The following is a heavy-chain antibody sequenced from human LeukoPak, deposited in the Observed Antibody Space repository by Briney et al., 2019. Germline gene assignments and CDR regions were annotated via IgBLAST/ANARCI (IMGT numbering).Heavy chain of an antibody. CDR3: VRVLDLSKRGLDAFDL. V-gene: IGHV4-34*01. J-gene: IGHJ3*01. CDR2: IYNSGST. CDR1: GGSFSGSN. Sequence: SETLSLTCAVYGGSFSGSNWSWIRQPPGKGLEWIGEIYNSGSTIYNPSLKSRVTISVDTSKNQFSLNLISVTAADTAVYYCVRVLDLSKRGLDAFDLWGQGTMVSVSS. D-gene: IGHD3-16*01.